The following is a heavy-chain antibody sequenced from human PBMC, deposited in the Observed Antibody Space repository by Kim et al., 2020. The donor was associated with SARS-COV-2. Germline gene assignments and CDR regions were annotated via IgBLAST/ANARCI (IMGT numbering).Heavy chain of an antibody. J-gene: IGHJ4*02. CDR3: ARVGTHYYGSGSYYNPSDY. Sequence: GGSLRLSCAASGFTFSSYALPWVRQSPGPWLEFLAVISYDGSNKYYADSVKGRFTISRDNSKNTLYLQMNSLRAEDTAVYYCARVGTHYYGSGSYYNPSDYWGQGTLVTVSS. D-gene: IGHD3-10*01. V-gene: IGHV3-30-3*01. CDR2: ISYDGSNK. CDR1: GFTFSSYA.